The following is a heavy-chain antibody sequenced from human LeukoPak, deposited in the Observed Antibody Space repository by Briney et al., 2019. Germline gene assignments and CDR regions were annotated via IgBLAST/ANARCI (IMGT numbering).Heavy chain of an antibody. CDR3: AKGSAAGRPYYFDY. Sequence: GGSLRLSCAASGFIFSNYAMSWVRQAPGKGLEWVSAIVSTGAYTWYADSMKGRFTISKDSSKTILYLQMNSLRAEDAAVYFCAKGSAAGRPYYFDYWGQGTLVTVSS. J-gene: IGHJ4*02. D-gene: IGHD6-25*01. CDR1: GFIFSNYA. CDR2: IVSTGAYT. V-gene: IGHV3-23*01.